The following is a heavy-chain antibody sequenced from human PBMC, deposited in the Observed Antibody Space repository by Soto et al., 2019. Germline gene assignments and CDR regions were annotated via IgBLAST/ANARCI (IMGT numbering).Heavy chain of an antibody. J-gene: IGHJ4*02. CDR3: ARDLDDGGHSVYDF. D-gene: IGHD1-1*01. CDR2: ILPRLKTP. CDR1: GGAFSNYA. V-gene: IGHV1-69*01. Sequence: QVRLVQSGAEVRKTGSSVKVSCKTSGGAFSNYAIVWVRQAPGQGLEWMGEILPRLKTPTYAQKFQGRVTLKAEELTTTAYMELSSLTHEDTAVYYCARDLDDGGHSVYDFWGKGTLVNVS.